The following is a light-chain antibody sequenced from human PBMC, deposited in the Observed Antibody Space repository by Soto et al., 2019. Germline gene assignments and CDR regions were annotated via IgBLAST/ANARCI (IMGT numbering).Light chain of an antibody. CDR2: AAS. CDR3: QQYGRSPPLI. J-gene: IGKJ4*01. Sequence: EIVLTQSPGTLSLSPGERATLSCRASQSASSNYLAWYQQKRVQAPRLLIYAASTRATGIPDRFSGSGSGTDFTLTISRLEPEDFAVYYCQQYGRSPPLIFGGGTKVEIK. CDR1: QSASSNY. V-gene: IGKV3-20*01.